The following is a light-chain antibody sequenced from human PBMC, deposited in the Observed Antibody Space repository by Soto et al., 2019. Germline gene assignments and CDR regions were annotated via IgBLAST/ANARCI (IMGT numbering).Light chain of an antibody. Sequence: EIVLTQSPATLSLSPGERATLFCRASQSVSSYLAWYQQKPGQAPRLLIYDASNRATGIPARFSASGSGTDFTLTISDVQPEDFALYYCHQRQSWPRTFGQGTKVDIK. CDR1: QSVSSY. CDR2: DAS. J-gene: IGKJ1*01. V-gene: IGKV3-11*01. CDR3: HQRQSWPRT.